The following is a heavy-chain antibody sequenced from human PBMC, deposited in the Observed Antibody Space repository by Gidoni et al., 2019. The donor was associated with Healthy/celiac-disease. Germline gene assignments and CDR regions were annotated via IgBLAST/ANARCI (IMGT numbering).Heavy chain of an antibody. Sequence: QVQLVESGGGVVQPGRSLRLSCAAAGFTFSSYAMHWVRQAPGKGLEWVAVISYDGSNKYYADSVKGRFTISRDNSKNTLYLQMNSLRAEDTAVYYCARGAYKLEPWFSLRGMDVWGQGTTVTVSS. J-gene: IGHJ6*02. V-gene: IGHV3-30-3*01. D-gene: IGHD1-1*01. CDR2: ISYDGSNK. CDR1: GFTFSSYA. CDR3: ARGAYKLEPWFSLRGMDV.